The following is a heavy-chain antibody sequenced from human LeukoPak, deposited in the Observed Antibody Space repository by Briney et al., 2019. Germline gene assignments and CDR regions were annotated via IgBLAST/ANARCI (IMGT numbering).Heavy chain of an antibody. CDR3: ASRLYCSNTRCRNFPFAY. CDR1: GGTFSSYA. Sequence: GASVKVSCKASGGTFSSYAINWVRQAPGQGLEGMGGIIPIFGTANYAQKFHERATITADESTSTVYMELCRLRSEDRAIYYCASRLYCSNTRCRNFPFAYWGQGTLVTVSS. CDR2: IIPIFGTA. V-gene: IGHV1-69*13. J-gene: IGHJ4*02. D-gene: IGHD2-2*01.